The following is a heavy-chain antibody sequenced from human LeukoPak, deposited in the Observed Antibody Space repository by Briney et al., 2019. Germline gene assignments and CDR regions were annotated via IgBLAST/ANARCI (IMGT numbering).Heavy chain of an antibody. Sequence: GGSLRLSCAASGFTFDDYTMHWVRQAPGKGLEWVSLISWDGGSTYYADSVKGRFTISRDNAKNSLYLQMNSLRAEDTAVYYCASPYSSRWYELCYWGQGTLVTVSS. CDR2: ISWDGGST. D-gene: IGHD6-13*01. V-gene: IGHV3-43*01. J-gene: IGHJ4*02. CDR3: ASPYSSRWYELCY. CDR1: GFTFDDYT.